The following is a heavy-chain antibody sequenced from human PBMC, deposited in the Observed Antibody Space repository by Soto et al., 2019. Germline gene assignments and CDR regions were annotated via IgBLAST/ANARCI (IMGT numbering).Heavy chain of an antibody. J-gene: IGHJ4*02. V-gene: IGHV3-48*01. D-gene: IGHD2-2*01. CDR1: GFTFSTHS. CDR3: VGEVGFQLIY. Sequence: EVQLVESGGGLVQPGESLRLSCAASGFTFSTHSTNWVRQAPGKGLEWISYITSSSVTMYADSVKGRFTISRDNAKNCLYLKMNSLRAEGTAVYFCVGEVGFQLIYWGQGILVIVSS. CDR2: ITSSSVT.